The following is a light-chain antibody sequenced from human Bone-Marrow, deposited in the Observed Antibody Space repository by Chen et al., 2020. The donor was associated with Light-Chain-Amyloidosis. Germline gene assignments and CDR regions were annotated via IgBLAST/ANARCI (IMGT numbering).Light chain of an antibody. CDR3: QQFDSAPYT. V-gene: IGKV1-13*02. Sequence: IQLTPSPSSLSASVGDRVTITCRPSQGISSNLVWYQQKPGKAPSLLIYSASTLQTGVPSRFSGSGSGTEFTLTITTLQPEDFAAYYCQQFDSAPYTFGQGTKLEIK. CDR2: SAS. CDR1: QGISSN. J-gene: IGKJ2*01.